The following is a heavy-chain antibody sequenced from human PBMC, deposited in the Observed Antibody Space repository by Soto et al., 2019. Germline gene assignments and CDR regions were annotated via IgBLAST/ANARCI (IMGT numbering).Heavy chain of an antibody. CDR1: GFTFSSYA. V-gene: IGHV3-30-3*01. CDR2: ISYDGSNK. CDR3: AREPYDSSGYYSAVDY. J-gene: IGHJ4*02. Sequence: PGGSLRLSCAASGFTFSSYAMHWVRQAPGKGLEWVAVISYDGSNKYYADSVKGRFTISRDNSKNTLYLQMNSLRAEDTAVYYCAREPYDSSGYYSAVDYWGQGTLVT. D-gene: IGHD3-22*01.